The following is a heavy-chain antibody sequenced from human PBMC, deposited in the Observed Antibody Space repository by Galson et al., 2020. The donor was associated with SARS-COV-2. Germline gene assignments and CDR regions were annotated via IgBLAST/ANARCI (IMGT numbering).Heavy chain of an antibody. J-gene: IGHJ6*02. Sequence: SETLSLTCTVSGASISSGSYYWSWIRQPAGKGLEWIGRIYKSGNTNYNPSLWSQVTISVATSKNQFSLKLTSVTAADTAVYYCARGNSPCVTIFGVLTGTCGMDVWGQGTTVTVSS. V-gene: IGHV4-61*02. D-gene: IGHD3-3*01. CDR1: GASISSGSYY. CDR3: ARGNSPCVTIFGVLTGTCGMDV. CDR2: IYKSGNT.